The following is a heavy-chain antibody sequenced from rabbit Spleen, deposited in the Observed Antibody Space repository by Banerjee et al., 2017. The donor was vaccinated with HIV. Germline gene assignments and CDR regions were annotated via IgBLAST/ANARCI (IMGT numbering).Heavy chain of an antibody. V-gene: IGHV1S40*01. D-gene: IGHD6-1*01. J-gene: IGHJ4*01. CDR1: GFSFSNNYY. CDR2: IYGGDGSST. Sequence: EESGGDLVKSGASLTLTCTASGFSFSNNYYMCWVRQAPGKGLEWIACIYGGDGSSTAYANWAKGQFTISKTSSTTVTLQMTSLTAADTATYFCARDLPCVMGWNFNLWGQGTLVTVS. CDR3: ARDLPCVMGWNFNL.